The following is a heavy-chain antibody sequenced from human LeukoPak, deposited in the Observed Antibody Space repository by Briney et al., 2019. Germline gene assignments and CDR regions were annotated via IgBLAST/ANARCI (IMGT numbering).Heavy chain of an antibody. CDR1: GGTFSSYA. CDR2: IIPIFGTA. D-gene: IGHD3-10*01. CDR3: ASRGFGEFLHYYYYMDV. J-gene: IGHJ6*03. Sequence: ASVKVSCKASGGTFSSYAISWVRQAPGQGLEWMGGIIPIFGTANYAQKFQGRVTITADESTSTAYMELSSLRSEETVVYYCASRGFGEFLHYYYYMDVWGKGTTVTISS. V-gene: IGHV1-69*13.